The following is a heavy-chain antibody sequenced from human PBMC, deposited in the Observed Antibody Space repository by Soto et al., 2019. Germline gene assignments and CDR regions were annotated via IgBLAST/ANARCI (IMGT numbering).Heavy chain of an antibody. CDR1: GYTFTTYG. D-gene: IGHD3-16*01. CDR3: AREGEMPYYYYGLDV. V-gene: IGHV1-18*01. J-gene: IGHJ6*02. CDR2: VSGYNGHT. Sequence: ASVKVSCKASGYTFTTYGISWVRQAPGKGLEWMGWVSGYNGHTKYAQKFQGRVTMTTDTSTSTVYMDLRSLRSDDTAVYYCAREGEMPYYYYGLDVWGQGTTVTVSS.